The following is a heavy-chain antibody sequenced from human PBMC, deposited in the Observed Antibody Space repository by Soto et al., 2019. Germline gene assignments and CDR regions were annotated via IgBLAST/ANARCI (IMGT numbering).Heavy chain of an antibody. CDR2: INAGNGNT. D-gene: IGHD6-6*01. CDR1: GYTFTSYA. CDR3: ARARIEARPEWYFDL. Sequence: GASVTVSCKASGYTFTSYAMHWVRKAPGQRLEWMGWINAGNGNTKYSQKFQGRVTITRDTSASTAYMELSSLRSEDTAVYYCARARIEARPEWYFDLWGRGTLVTSPQ. V-gene: IGHV1-3*01. J-gene: IGHJ2*01.